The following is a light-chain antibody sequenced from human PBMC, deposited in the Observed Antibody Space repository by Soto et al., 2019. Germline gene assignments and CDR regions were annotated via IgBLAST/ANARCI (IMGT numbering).Light chain of an antibody. Sequence: DIQMTQSPSTLSASVGDRVTITCRASQSISIWLAWYQQKPGKAPKLLIYKASTLKSGVPSRFSSSGSGTEFTLTISSLQPDDFATYYCQQFNNFSWTFGQGTKVEIK. CDR3: QQFNNFSWT. J-gene: IGKJ1*01. CDR2: KAS. V-gene: IGKV1-5*03. CDR1: QSISIW.